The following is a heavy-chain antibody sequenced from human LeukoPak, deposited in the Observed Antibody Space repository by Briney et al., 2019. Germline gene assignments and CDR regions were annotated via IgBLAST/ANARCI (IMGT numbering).Heavy chain of an antibody. J-gene: IGHJ4*02. D-gene: IGHD5-24*01. CDR3: AREATNYFDY. CDR2: IYSGGST. Sequence: GGSLRLSCAASGFTVSSNHMSWVRQAPGQGLEWVSVIYSGGSTYYADSVKGRFTISRDNSKNTLYLQMNSLRAEDTAVYYCAREATNYFDYWGQGTLVTVSS. V-gene: IGHV3-53*01. CDR1: GFTVSSNH.